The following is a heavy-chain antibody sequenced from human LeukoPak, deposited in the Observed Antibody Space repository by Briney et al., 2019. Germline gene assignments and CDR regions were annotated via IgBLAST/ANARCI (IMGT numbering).Heavy chain of an antibody. V-gene: IGHV6-1*01. CDR3: ARTGYSSGFHFDY. Sequence: SQTLSLTCAISGDSVSSNSAAWNWIRQSPSGGLEWLGRTYYRSKWYNDYAVSVKSRITINPDTSKNQFSLQLNSVTPEDTAVYYCARTGYSSGFHFDYWGQGTLVTVSS. CDR1: GDSVSSNSAA. CDR2: TYYRSKWYN. J-gene: IGHJ4*02. D-gene: IGHD6-19*01.